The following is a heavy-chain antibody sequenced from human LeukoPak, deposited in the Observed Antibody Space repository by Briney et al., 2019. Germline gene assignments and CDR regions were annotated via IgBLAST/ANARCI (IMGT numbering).Heavy chain of an antibody. CDR3: ARDQYSSSWYGVGYDYYGMDV. V-gene: IGHV3-21*01. Sequence: GGSLRLSCAASGFAFSSYSMNWVRQAPGKGLEWVSSISSSSSYIYYADPVRGRFTISRDNAKNSLYLQMNSLRAEDTAVYYCARDQYSSSWYGVGYDYYGMDVWGQGTTVTVSS. CDR2: ISSSSSYI. D-gene: IGHD6-13*01. J-gene: IGHJ6*02. CDR1: GFAFSSYS.